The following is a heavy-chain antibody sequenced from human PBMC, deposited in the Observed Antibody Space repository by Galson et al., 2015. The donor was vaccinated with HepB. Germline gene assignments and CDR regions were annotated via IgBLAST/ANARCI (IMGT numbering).Heavy chain of an antibody. CDR1: GGSISGYY. CDR3: ARVSHPSDYVWYFDY. J-gene: IGHJ4*02. D-gene: IGHD3-16*01. V-gene: IGHV4-59*01. Sequence: ETLSLTCTVSGGSISGYYWSWIRQPPGKGLEWIAYIYYSGGTNYNPSLNSRVSISVDTSKSQFSLKLSSVTAADTAVYYCARVSHPSDYVWYFDYWGQGTLVTVSS. CDR2: IYYSGGT.